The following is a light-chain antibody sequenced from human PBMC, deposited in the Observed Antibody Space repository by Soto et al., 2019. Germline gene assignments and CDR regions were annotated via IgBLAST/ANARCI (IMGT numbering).Light chain of an antibody. CDR3: SSYTSTYSLV. Sequence: QSVLTQPASVSGSPGQSITISCTGTSSDIGGYDYVSWYQQRPGNAPQLIIYDVNNRPSGTSNRFSGSKSVHTAYLTISGLQSDDEATYHCSSYTSTYSLVFGTGTKVTVL. V-gene: IGLV2-14*03. CDR2: DVN. J-gene: IGLJ1*01. CDR1: SSDIGGYDY.